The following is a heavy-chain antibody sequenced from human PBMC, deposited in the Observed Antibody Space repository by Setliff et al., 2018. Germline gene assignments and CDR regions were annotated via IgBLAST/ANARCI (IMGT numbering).Heavy chain of an antibody. CDR1: GYTFTDYY. J-gene: IGHJ4*02. V-gene: IGHV1-2*02. Sequence: ASVKVSCKASGYTFTDYYMQWVRQAPGQGLEWMGNINTYSGATNYAHKFQGRVTMTTDTSITTANMELNSLTSDDTAVYFCTWGPGGYFDFWGQGTLVTVSS. CDR2: INTYSGAT. D-gene: IGHD3-22*01. CDR3: TWGPGGYFDF.